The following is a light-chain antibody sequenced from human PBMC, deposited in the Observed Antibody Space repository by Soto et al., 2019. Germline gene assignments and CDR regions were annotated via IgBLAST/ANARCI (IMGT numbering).Light chain of an antibody. V-gene: IGKV1-5*03. Sequence: DIQMTQSPSTLSASVGDRVTITCRASQYISNWLAWYQHKPGQAPKLLIYKASSLESGVPSRFSGSGSGTEFTLTISSLQPDDFATYYCQQYNGTFGQGTKVEIK. CDR3: QQYNGT. CDR2: KAS. CDR1: QYISNW. J-gene: IGKJ1*01.